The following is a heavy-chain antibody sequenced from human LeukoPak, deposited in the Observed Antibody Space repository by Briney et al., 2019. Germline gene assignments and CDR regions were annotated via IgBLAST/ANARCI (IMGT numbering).Heavy chain of an antibody. CDR2: INHSGSI. D-gene: IGHD4-11*01. CDR1: DGYFSGYY. CDR3: ARDSSNYALDY. V-gene: IGHV4-34*01. Sequence: SETLSLTCAVYDGYFSGYYWSWIRQPPGKGPEWIGEINHSGSINYNPSLKSRVTISVDTSKNQFSLILSSVTAADTALYYCARDSSNYALDYWGQGTLVTVPS. J-gene: IGHJ4*02.